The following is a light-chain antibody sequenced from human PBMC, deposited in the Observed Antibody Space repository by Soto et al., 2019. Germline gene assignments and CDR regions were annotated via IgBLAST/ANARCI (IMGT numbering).Light chain of an antibody. J-gene: IGKJ5*01. V-gene: IGKV3D-20*02. CDR3: QQRSNLIT. CDR2: GAS. CDR1: QSVSSSY. Sequence: EIVMTQSPATLSVSPGERATLSCRASQSVSSSYLAWYQQKPGQAPRLLIYGASSRATGIPAGFSGSGSGTDFTLTISSLEPEDFAVYYCQQRSNLITFGQGTRLEI.